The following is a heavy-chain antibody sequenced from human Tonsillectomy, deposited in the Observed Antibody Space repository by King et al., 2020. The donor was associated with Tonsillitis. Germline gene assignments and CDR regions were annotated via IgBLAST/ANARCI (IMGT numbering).Heavy chain of an antibody. J-gene: IGHJ6*02. Sequence: VQLVESGGVLVQPGGSLRLSCAASGFAFSDSWMVWVRQAPGKGLEWVSNMNKDGSDKYYVRSVKGRFTISRDNAKNSLYLQMNSLRADDTAVYYCARGAGRGSLDVWGRGTTVTVSS. CDR2: MNKDGSDK. V-gene: IGHV3-7*03. CDR3: ARGAGRGSLDV. D-gene: IGHD3-10*01. CDR1: GFAFSDSW.